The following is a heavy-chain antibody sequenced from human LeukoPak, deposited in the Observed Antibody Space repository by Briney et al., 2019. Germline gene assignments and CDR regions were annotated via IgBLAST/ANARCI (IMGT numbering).Heavy chain of an antibody. CDR2: IYYSGGT. CDR3: PRGFFDVGVVNPYYYYYGMDV. J-gene: IGHJ6*02. CDR1: GGSISSYY. D-gene: IGHD3-3*01. V-gene: IGHV4-59*01. Sequence: PSGTLPLTCAVSGGSISSYYWSWIRQPPGRGLEWIGYIYYSGGTNYNPSLKSRVTISVDTSTNQFSLKLSSVTAADTAVYYCPRGFFDVGVVNPYYYYYGMDVWGQGTTVTVSS.